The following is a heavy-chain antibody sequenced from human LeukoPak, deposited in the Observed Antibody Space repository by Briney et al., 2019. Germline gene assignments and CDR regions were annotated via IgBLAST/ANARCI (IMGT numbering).Heavy chain of an antibody. J-gene: IGHJ5*02. V-gene: IGHV4-34*01. D-gene: IGHD3-16*02. CDR1: GESFRGYY. CDR3: ARDENGYVWGSFRA. Sequence: PSETLSLTCAVYGESFRGYYWTWIRQTPGKGLEWIGEIDHIGRTTYNPSLKSRVTISIDTSKNQFSLKLSSVTAADTAVYYCARDENGYVWGSFRAWGQGTLVTVSS. CDR2: IDHIGRT.